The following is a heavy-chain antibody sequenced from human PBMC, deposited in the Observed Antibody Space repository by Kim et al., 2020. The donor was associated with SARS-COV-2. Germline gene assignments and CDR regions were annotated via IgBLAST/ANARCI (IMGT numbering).Heavy chain of an antibody. V-gene: IGHV1-3*01. Sequence: ASVKVSCKASGYTFTSYAMHWVRQAPGQRLEWMGWINAGNGNTKYSQKFQGRVTITRDTSASTAYMELSSLRYEDTAVYYCAREGTEDAFDIWGQGTMVTVSS. CDR3: AREGTEDAFDI. CDR1: GYTFTSYA. J-gene: IGHJ3*02. CDR2: INAGNGNT.